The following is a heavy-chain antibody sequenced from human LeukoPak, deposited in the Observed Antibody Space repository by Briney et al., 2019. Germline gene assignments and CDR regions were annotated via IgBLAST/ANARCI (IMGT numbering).Heavy chain of an antibody. CDR2: ISSNGGSP. CDR1: GFTFRSYA. Sequence: GGSLRLSCSASGFTFRSYAMHWVRQAPGKGLEYVSAISSNGGSPYYADSVKGRFTISRDNSENTLYLQMSSLRAEDTAVYYCVNRYSSSWYVYWGQGTLVTVSS. J-gene: IGHJ4*02. D-gene: IGHD6-13*01. CDR3: VNRYSSSWYVY. V-gene: IGHV3-64D*09.